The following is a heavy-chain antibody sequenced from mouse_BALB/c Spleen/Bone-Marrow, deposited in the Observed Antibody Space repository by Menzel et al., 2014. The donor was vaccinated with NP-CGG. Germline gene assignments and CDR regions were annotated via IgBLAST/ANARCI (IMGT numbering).Heavy chain of an antibody. D-gene: IGHD2-14*01. Sequence: QVHVKQSGAELVRPGVSVKISCKGSGYTFTDYAIHWAKQSHAKSLEWIGLISGYYGDAIYNQKFKGKATMTVDKSSSTAYMDLARLTSEDSAIYYCARSGKVRNAMDYWGQGTSVTVSS. J-gene: IGHJ4*01. CDR2: ISGYYGDA. CDR1: GYTFTDYA. V-gene: IGHV1S137*01. CDR3: ARSGKVRNAMDY.